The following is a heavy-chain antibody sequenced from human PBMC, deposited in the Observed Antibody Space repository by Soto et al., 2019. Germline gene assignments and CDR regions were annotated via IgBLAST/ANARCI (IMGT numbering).Heavy chain of an antibody. CDR1: GGTFSSYA. Sequence: GASVKVSCKASGGTFSSYAISWVRQAPGQGLEWMGGIIPIFGTANYAQKFQGRVTITADESTSTAYMELSSLRSEDTAVYYCASQNVRYYYDSSGPLRWGQGTLVTVSS. D-gene: IGHD3-22*01. V-gene: IGHV1-69*13. CDR3: ASQNVRYYYDSSGPLR. J-gene: IGHJ4*02. CDR2: IIPIFGTA.